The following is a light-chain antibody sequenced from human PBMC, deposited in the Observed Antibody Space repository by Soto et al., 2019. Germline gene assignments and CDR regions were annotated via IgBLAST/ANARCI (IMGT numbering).Light chain of an antibody. CDR3: SSFTSINTEV. CDR1: SSDVGGENY. V-gene: IGLV2-14*03. Sequence: QSALTQPASVSGSPGQSITIYCTGSSSDVGGENYVSWYQQHPDKAPKLMLYDVSHRPFGVSDRFSGSKSGNTASLTISGRQAEDEAEYYCSSFTSINTEVFGTGTKVTVL. J-gene: IGLJ1*01. CDR2: DVS.